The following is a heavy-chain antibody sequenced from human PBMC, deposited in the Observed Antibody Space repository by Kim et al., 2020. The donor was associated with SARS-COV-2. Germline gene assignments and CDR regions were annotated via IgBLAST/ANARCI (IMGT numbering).Heavy chain of an antibody. J-gene: IGHJ4*02. Sequence: YADSVEGRFTIARDNAKNALYLKMNYLRDEDTAVYYCARSGNGYNAFGIWGQGVLVTVSS. D-gene: IGHD5-12*01. CDR3: ARSGNGYNAFGI. V-gene: IGHV3-11*01.